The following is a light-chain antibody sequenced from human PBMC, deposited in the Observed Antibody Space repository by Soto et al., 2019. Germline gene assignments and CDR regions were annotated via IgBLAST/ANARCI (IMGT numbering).Light chain of an antibody. V-gene: IGLV2-14*01. CDR2: DVS. Sequence: QSALTQPASVSGSPGQSITISCTGSSSDVGGYTYVSWYQQHPGKALKLMIYDVSTRPSGVSNRFSGSKSGKTASLTISGLQAEDGADYYCSSYTSSSLYVFGTGTKLTVL. J-gene: IGLJ1*01. CDR1: SSDVGGYTY. CDR3: SSYTSSSLYV.